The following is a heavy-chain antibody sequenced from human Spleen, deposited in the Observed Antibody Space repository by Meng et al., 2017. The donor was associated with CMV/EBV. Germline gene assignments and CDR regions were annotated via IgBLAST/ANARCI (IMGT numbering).Heavy chain of an antibody. CDR3: AKRGIFGVYIMDV. V-gene: IGHV3-33*06. D-gene: IGHD3-3*01. CDR2: IWYDGSNK. J-gene: IGHJ6*02. Sequence: LSLTCAASGFTFSNYGMHWVRQASGKGLEWVAVIWYDGSNKYYGDSVKGRFTISRDNSKNTVYLQMTRLRAEDTAVYYCAKRGIFGVYIMDVWGRGTTVTVS. CDR1: GFTFSNYG.